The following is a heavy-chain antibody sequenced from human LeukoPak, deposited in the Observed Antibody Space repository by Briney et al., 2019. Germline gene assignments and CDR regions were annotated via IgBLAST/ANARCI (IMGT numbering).Heavy chain of an antibody. V-gene: IGHV4-34*01. D-gene: IGHD2-2*01. CDR3: ARGLSGGKYQLRWFDP. CDR2: INHSGST. CDR1: GGSFSGYY. J-gene: IGHJ5*02. Sequence: PSEILSLTCAVYGGSFSGYYWSWIRQPPGKGLEWIGEINHSGSTNYNPSLKSRVTISVDTSKNQFSLKLSSVTAADTAVYYCARGLSGGKYQLRWFDPWGQGTLVTVSS.